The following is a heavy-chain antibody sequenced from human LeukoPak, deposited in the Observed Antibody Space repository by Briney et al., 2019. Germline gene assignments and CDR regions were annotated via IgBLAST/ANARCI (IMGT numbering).Heavy chain of an antibody. D-gene: IGHD2-15*01. CDR3: ARELLLFLDY. CDR1: GFTFSSYS. J-gene: IGHJ4*02. CDR2: ISSSSSYI. Sequence: GGSQRLSCAASGFTFSSYSMNWVRQAPGKGLEWVSSISSSSSYIYYADSVKGRFTISRDNAKNSLYLQMNSLRAEDTAVYYCARELLLFLDYWGQGTLVTVSS. V-gene: IGHV3-21*01.